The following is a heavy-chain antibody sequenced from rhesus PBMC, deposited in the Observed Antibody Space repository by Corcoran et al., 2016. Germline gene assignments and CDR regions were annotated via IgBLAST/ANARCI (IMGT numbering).Heavy chain of an antibody. Sequence: EVQLVESGGGLVQPGGSLRLSCAASGFTFSNVWMNWVRQAPGKGLEWLARIKSKADGGATDYAASVEGRFTISRDDSKNTLYLQMNSLNTEDTAVYYCTTGYVDYWGQGVLVTVSS. V-gene: IGHV3-30*01. CDR2: IKSKADGGAT. CDR3: TTGYVDY. CDR1: GFTFSNVW. D-gene: IGHD1-1-1*01. J-gene: IGHJ4*01.